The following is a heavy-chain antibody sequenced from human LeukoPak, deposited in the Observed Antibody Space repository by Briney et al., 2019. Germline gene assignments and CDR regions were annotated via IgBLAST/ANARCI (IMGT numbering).Heavy chain of an antibody. D-gene: IGHD3-22*01. CDR1: GFTFSSYA. CDR2: ISGSGGST. CDR3: AKDPYYYDSSGYQTHFDY. V-gene: IGHV3-23*01. J-gene: IGHJ4*02. Sequence: PGGSLRLSCAASGFTFSSYAMSWVRQAPGKGLEWVSAISGSGGSTYYADSVKGRFAISRDNSKNTLYLQMNSVRAEDTAVYYCAKDPYYYDSSGYQTHFDYWGQGTLVTVSS.